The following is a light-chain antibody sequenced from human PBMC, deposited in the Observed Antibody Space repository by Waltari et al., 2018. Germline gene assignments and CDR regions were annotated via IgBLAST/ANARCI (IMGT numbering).Light chain of an antibody. CDR1: QSVANR. CDR2: QAS. J-gene: IGKJ1*01. CDR3: QQHNNSWT. Sequence: DIQMTQSPSTLSASVGDKVTITCRASQSVANRVAWYRQKPGDTPKVLIYQASTLETGVPSRFSGSGSGTEITLTNSRLQPDDFARYYCQQHNNSWTFGQGTTVEVK. V-gene: IGKV1-5*03.